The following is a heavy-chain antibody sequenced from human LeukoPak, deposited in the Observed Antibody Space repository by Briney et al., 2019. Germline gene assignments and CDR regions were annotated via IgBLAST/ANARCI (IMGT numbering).Heavy chain of an antibody. CDR3: ARDPIAVAGYMDV. V-gene: IGHV3-48*03. D-gene: IGHD6-19*01. J-gene: IGHJ6*03. CDR2: ISSSGSTI. Sequence: GGSLRLTCAAPGFTFSSYKMNWVRQAPGKGLEWVSYISSSGSTIYYADSVKGRFTISRDNAKNSLYLQMNSLRAEDTAVYYCARDPIAVAGYMDVWGKGTTVTVSS. CDR1: GFTFSSYK.